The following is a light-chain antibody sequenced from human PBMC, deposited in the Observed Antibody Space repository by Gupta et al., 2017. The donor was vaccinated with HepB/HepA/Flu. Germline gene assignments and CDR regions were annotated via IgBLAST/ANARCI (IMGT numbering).Light chain of an antibody. V-gene: IGKV2-28*01. CDR1: QSLLHSNGYNY. J-gene: IGKJ4*01. Sequence: DIVMTQSPLSLPVTPGEPASISCRSSQSLLHSNGYNYLDWYLQKPGQSPQLLIYLGSNRASGVPDRFSGSGSGTDFTLKISRVEAEDVGVYYCMQASQTRITFGRGTKVDIK. CDR3: MQASQTRIT. CDR2: LGS.